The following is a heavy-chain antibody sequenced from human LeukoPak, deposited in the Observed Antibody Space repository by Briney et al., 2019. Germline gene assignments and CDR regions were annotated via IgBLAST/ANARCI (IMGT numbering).Heavy chain of an antibody. CDR3: AREGVEMTTAYYFDF. J-gene: IGHJ4*02. D-gene: IGHD3-3*01. CDR2: IYYSGSA. V-gene: IGHV4-59*01. Sequence: SETLSLTSTVSAASMKTYYWTRIRQTPGKGLEWLGDIYYSGSANYKPSLRNRVTISVDTSKSQFSLNLTSVTAADTATYYCAREGVEMTTAYYFDFWGQGILVTVSP. CDR1: AASMKTYY.